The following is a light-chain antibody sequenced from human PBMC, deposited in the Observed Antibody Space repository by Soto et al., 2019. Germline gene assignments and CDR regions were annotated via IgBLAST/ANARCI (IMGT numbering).Light chain of an antibody. CDR2: GAS. CDR3: QRYDNWPPT. J-gene: IGKJ1*01. CDR1: QSVSTK. Sequence: EIVMTQSPATLSVSPGERATLSCRASQSVSTKLAWYQQKPGQAPRLLIYGASTRHSGIPARFIGSGSGTEFTLSISSLQSEDFAVYYCQRYDNWPPTFGRGTKVEI. V-gene: IGKV3-15*01.